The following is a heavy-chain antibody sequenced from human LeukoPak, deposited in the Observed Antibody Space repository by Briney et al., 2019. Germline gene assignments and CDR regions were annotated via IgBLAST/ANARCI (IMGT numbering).Heavy chain of an antibody. D-gene: IGHD6-13*01. J-gene: IGHJ5*01. CDR2: ITASGGNT. CDR1: GFTLTSYA. CDR3: AKSGYITRGWLDS. Sequence: PGGSLRLSCAASGFTLTSYAMSWVRQAPGKGLEWVSTITASGGNTHYADSVKGRFTIFRDTSKNTLSLQMNSLRDDDTAVYYCAKSGYITRGWLDSWGQGTLVTVSS. V-gene: IGHV3-23*01.